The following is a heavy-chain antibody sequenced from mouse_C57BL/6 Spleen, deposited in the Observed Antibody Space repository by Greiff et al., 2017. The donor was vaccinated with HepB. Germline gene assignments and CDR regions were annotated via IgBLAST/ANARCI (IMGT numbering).Heavy chain of an antibody. Sequence: QVQLQQSGAELMKPGASVKLSCKATGYTFTGYWIEWVKQRPGHGLEWIGEILPGSGSTNYNEKFKGKATFTADTSSNTAYMQLSSLTTEDSAIYYCARESLRGTTVVDYYAMDYWGQGTSVTVSS. CDR1: GYTFTGYW. D-gene: IGHD1-1*01. CDR2: ILPGSGST. V-gene: IGHV1-9*01. J-gene: IGHJ4*01. CDR3: ARESLRGTTVVDYYAMDY.